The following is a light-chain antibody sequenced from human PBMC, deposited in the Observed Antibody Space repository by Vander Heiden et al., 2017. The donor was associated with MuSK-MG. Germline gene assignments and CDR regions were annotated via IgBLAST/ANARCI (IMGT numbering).Light chain of an antibody. V-gene: IGKV3-20*01. CDR2: GAS. J-gene: IGKJ1*01. CDR1: QSVSSSY. Sequence: EIVLTQSPVTLSLSPAERATLSCWASQSVSSSYLAWYQQKPGQAPRLLIYGASSRATGSPDRFSGSGAGTDFTLTISRLEPEDFAVYYCQQYGSLPRTFGQGTKVEIK. CDR3: QQYGSLPRT.